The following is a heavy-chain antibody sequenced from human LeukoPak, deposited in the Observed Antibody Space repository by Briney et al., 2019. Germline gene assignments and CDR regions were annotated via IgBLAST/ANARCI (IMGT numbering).Heavy chain of an antibody. V-gene: IGHV1-46*01. CDR2: VHPSGGST. CDR1: GYTFTTYG. D-gene: IGHD3-9*01. Sequence: ASVKVSCKASGYTFTTYGITWVRQAPGQGPKWVGIVHPSGGSTSYAEKFQGRVTMTSDTSTSTVYMELSSLRSEDTAVYYCAREVQDILTVYPFLDPWGQGTLVTVSS. CDR3: AREVQDILTVYPFLDP. J-gene: IGHJ5*02.